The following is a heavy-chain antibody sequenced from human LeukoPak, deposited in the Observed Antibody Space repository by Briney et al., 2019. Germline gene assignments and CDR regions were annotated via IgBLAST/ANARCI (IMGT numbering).Heavy chain of an antibody. Sequence: GGSLRLSCAASGITFSNYAMEWVRQAPGKGLEWVSSLSSTSINIYYADSVKGRFTISRDNAKNSLYLQMNSLRAEDTAVYYCARLSMTSYGKYYFEYWGQGTLVTVSS. V-gene: IGHV3-21*01. CDR3: ARLSMTSYGKYYFEY. CDR2: LSSTSINI. D-gene: IGHD3-22*01. CDR1: GITFSNYA. J-gene: IGHJ4*02.